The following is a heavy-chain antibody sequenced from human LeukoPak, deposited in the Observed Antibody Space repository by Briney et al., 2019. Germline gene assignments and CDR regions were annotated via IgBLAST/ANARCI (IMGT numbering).Heavy chain of an antibody. V-gene: IGHV4-59*01. J-gene: IGHJ4*02. CDR2: ISDSGST. D-gene: IGHD6-19*01. CDR1: GGSITNYY. Sequence: PSETLSLTCSVSGGSITNYYWSWIRQPPGKGLEWTGYISDSGSTHYNPSLKSRLTISVDTSKNQFSLKLSSVTAADTAIYYCARTRYSGGWFFDYWGQGTLVTVSS. CDR3: ARTRYSGGWFFDY.